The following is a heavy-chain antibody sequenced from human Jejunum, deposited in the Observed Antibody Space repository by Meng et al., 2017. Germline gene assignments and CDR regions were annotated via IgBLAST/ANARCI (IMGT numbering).Heavy chain of an antibody. V-gene: IGHV4-39*07. J-gene: IGHJ4*02. D-gene: IGHD3-10*01. CDR3: ARISKGSGNFYYFDH. CDR2: LYFSGST. CDR1: GDSISSTRYY. Sequence: SETLSLTCTVSGDSISSTRYYWGWIRQPPGRGLEWIASLYFSGSTYYNPSLNIRVTISIDTSKNQFYLKLNSVIAADTAVYYCARISKGSGNFYYFDHWGQGKLVTVSS.